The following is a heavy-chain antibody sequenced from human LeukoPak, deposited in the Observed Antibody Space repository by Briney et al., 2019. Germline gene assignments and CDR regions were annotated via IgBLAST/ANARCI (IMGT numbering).Heavy chain of an antibody. CDR1: AFTFSNYG. Sequence: GGSLRLSCVASAFTFSNYGMHWVRQAPGKGLEWVAFIRYDGSNIYYADSVKGRFTISRDNAKNSLYLQMNSLRAEDTALYYCAKENEQQLGPGMDVWGQGTTVTVSS. CDR2: IRYDGSNI. CDR3: AKENEQQLGPGMDV. D-gene: IGHD6-13*01. J-gene: IGHJ6*02. V-gene: IGHV3-30*02.